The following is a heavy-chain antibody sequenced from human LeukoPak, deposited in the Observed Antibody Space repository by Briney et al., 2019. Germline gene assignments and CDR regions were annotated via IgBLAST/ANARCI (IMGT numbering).Heavy chain of an antibody. Sequence: SGTLSLTCSVSGVSINNYYWSWIREPPGRGLEWIGFVYYSGSINYNPSLKSRVTISVDTSKNQFSLKLSSVTAADTAVYYCARSRGYSGYAYDAFDIWGQGTMVTVSS. D-gene: IGHD5-12*01. J-gene: IGHJ3*02. CDR1: GVSINNYY. V-gene: IGHV4-59*01. CDR2: VYYSGSI. CDR3: ARSRGYSGYAYDAFDI.